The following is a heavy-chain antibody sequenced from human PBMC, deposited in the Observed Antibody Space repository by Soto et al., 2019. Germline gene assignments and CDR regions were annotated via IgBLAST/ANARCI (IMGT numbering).Heavy chain of an antibody. CDR2: ISSSGSII. V-gene: IGHV3-11*01. D-gene: IGHD3-9*01. J-gene: IGHJ4*02. Sequence: GGSLRLSCAASGFTFSDNYMSWIRQAPGKGLEWVSYISSSGSIIYYADSVKGRFTISRDNAKNSLYLQMNSLRAEDTAVYYCARDLGYYKSDGYFDYWGQGXLVTVSS. CDR1: GFTFSDNY. CDR3: ARDLGYYKSDGYFDY.